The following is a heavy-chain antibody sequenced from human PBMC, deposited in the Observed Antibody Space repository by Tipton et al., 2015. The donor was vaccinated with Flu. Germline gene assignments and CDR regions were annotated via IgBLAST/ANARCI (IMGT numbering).Heavy chain of an antibody. J-gene: IGHJ4*02. CDR2: INLNSGDT. D-gene: IGHD1-1*01. Sequence: QVQLVQSGAEVKKPGTSVKVSCKASGYTFTAFYIHWVRQAPGQGPEWMGWINLNSGDTNYAQNFQDRVTMTWDRSIGTAYMELSRLRSADTGVYYCAREGLSSGWNDNSLDSWGQGTLVTVSS. V-gene: IGHV1-2*02. CDR1: GYTFTAFY. CDR3: AREGLSSGWNDNSLDS.